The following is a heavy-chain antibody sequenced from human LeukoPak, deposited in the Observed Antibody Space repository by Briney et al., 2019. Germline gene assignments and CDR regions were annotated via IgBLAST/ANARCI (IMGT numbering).Heavy chain of an antibody. Sequence: GASVKVSCKASGYTFTSYGITWVRQAPGQGLEWMGWISAYNGNTNYAQNLQGRVTMTTDTSTSTAYMELGSLRSDDTAVYYCARAAHYDSKGYHRLWGQGTLVTVSS. CDR3: ARAAHYDSKGYHRL. V-gene: IGHV1-18*01. J-gene: IGHJ4*02. D-gene: IGHD3-22*01. CDR1: GYTFTSYG. CDR2: ISAYNGNT.